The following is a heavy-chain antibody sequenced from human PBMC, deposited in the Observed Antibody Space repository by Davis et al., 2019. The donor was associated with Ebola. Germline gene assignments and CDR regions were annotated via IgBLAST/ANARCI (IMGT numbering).Heavy chain of an antibody. V-gene: IGHV1-69*10. CDR2: IIPILGIA. CDR1: GGTFSSYA. CDR3: ATEPGDAFDI. J-gene: IGHJ3*02. Sequence: SVKVSCKASGGTFSSYAISWVRQAPGQGLEWMGGIIPILGIANYAQKFQGRVTITADESTSTVYMELSSLRSEDTAVYYCATEPGDAFDIWGQGTMVTVSS.